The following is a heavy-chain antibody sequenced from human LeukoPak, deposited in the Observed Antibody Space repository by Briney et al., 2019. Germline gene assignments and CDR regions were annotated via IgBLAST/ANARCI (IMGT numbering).Heavy chain of an antibody. CDR1: GFTFSSYA. CDR2: ISGSGGST. V-gene: IGHV3-23*01. CDR3: VLYGDYESPDGFDI. Sequence: GGSLRLSCAASGFTFSSYAMSWVRQAPGRGLEWVSAISGSGGSTYYADSVKGRFTISRDNSKNTLYLHMNSLRAEDTAVYYCVLYGDYESPDGFDIWGQGTMVTVSS. J-gene: IGHJ3*02. D-gene: IGHD4-17*01.